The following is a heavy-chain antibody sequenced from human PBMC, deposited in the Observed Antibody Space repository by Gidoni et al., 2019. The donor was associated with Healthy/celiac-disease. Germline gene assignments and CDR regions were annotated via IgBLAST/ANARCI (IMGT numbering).Heavy chain of an antibody. CDR1: GGSLRGYY. Sequence: QVQLQQGGAGLLQPSETLSLTCAVDGGSLRGYYWSWIRQPPGKGLEGIGEINHSGRTNYNPSLKSRVTISVDTSKNQFSLKLSSVTAADTAVYYCARGGRWLVPSRGWFDPWGQGTLVTVSS. J-gene: IGHJ5*02. CDR2: INHSGRT. CDR3: ARGGRWLVPSRGWFDP. D-gene: IGHD6-19*01. V-gene: IGHV4-34*01.